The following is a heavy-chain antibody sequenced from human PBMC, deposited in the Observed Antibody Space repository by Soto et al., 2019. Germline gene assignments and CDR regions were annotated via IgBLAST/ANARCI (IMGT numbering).Heavy chain of an antibody. CDR2: IWYDGSNK. CDR3: ARDSTGENFDY. J-gene: IGHJ4*02. V-gene: IGHV3-33*01. CDR1: GFTFSSYG. Sequence: QVQLVESGGGVVQPGRSLRLSCAASGFTFSSYGMHWVRQAPGKGLEWVAVIWYDGSNKYYADSVKGRFTISRDNSKNTLYLQMNSLRAEDTAVYYCARDSTGENFDYWGQGTLVTVSS.